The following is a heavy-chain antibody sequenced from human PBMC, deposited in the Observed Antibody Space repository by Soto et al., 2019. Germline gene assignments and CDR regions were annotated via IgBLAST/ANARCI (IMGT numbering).Heavy chain of an antibody. CDR3: AKKATESITIFGVAYHFDY. D-gene: IGHD3-3*01. J-gene: IGHJ4*02. Sequence: GGSLRLSCAASGFTFSSYAMSWVRQAPGKGLEWVSAISGSGGSTYYADSVKGRFTISRDNSKNTLYLQMNSLRAEDTAVYYCAKKATESITIFGVAYHFDYWGKGTLVTVSS. CDR2: ISGSGGST. CDR1: GFTFSSYA. V-gene: IGHV3-23*01.